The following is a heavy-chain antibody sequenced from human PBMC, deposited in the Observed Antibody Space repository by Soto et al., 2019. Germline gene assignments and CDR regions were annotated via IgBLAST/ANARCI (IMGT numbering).Heavy chain of an antibody. J-gene: IGHJ6*04. V-gene: IGHV5-51*01. CDR1: GYSFTSYW. D-gene: IGHD6-19*01. CDR3: ARQKSVAVAGTWYYYCGTDV. CDR2: IYPGDSDT. Sequence: GESLKISCKGSGYSFTSYWIGWVRQMPGKGLEWMGIIYPGDSDTRYSPSFQGQVTISADKSISTAYLQWSSLKASDTAMYYCARQKSVAVAGTWYYYCGTDVCDKGTTVTVSS.